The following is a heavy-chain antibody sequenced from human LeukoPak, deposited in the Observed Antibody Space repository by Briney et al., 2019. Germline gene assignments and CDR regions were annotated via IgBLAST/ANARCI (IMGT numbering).Heavy chain of an antibody. CDR2: VFYTGRT. D-gene: IGHD3-3*01. CDR1: RDSLNEYY. J-gene: IGHJ4*02. CDR3: ARGPRITIFGVVTKNFDY. V-gene: IGHV4-59*01. Sequence: PSETLSLTCTVSRDSLNEYYWSSVRQPPGKGLELIGYVFYTGRTNYRPSLKNRVTRSLDTSKNQFSLMLSSVTAADTAVYYCARGPRITIFGVVTKNFDYWGQGTLVTVSS.